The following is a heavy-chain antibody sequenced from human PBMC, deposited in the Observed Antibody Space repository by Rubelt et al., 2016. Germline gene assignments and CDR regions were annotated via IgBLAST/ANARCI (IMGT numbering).Heavy chain of an antibody. V-gene: IGHV4-34*01. CDR1: GGSFSGYY. D-gene: IGHD1-26*01. Sequence: QVQLQQWGAGLLKPSETLSLTCGVSGGSFSGYYWSWIRQPPGKGLEWIGEITHSGSTNYNPSLKSRVTISADRSNNQFPLKLTAVTAADTAGYYCARGQRGGIFYGWFDPWGQGTLVTVSS. CDR2: ITHSGST. CDR3: ARGQRGGIFYGWFDP. J-gene: IGHJ5*02.